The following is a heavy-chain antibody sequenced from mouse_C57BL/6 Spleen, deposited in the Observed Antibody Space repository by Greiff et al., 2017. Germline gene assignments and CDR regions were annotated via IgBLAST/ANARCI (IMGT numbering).Heavy chain of an antibody. D-gene: IGHD2-2*01. CDR3: ARNYGYDASAWFAY. J-gene: IGHJ3*01. CDR2: IYPGDGDT. V-gene: IGHV1-80*01. Sequence: VQLQQSGAELVKPGASVKISCKASGYAFSSYWMNWVKQRPGKGLEWIGQIYPGDGDTNYNGKFKGKATLTADKSSSTAYMQLSSLTFEDSAVYFCARNYGYDASAWFAYWGQGTLVTVSA. CDR1: GYAFSSYW.